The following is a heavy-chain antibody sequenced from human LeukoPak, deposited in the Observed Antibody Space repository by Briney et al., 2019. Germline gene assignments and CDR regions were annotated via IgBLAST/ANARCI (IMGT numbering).Heavy chain of an antibody. CDR1: GGSISSYY. V-gene: IGHV4-59*08. Sequence: PSETLSLTCTVSGGSISSYYWSWIRQPPGKGLEWIGYIYYSGSTNYNPSLKSRVTISVDTSKNQFSLKLSSVTAADTAVYYCASSYYDILSLDYWGQGTLVTVSS. J-gene: IGHJ4*02. CDR3: ASSYYDILSLDY. CDR2: IYYSGST. D-gene: IGHD3-9*01.